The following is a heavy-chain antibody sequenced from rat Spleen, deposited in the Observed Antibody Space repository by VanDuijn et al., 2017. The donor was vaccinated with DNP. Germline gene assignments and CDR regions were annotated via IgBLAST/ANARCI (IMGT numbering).Heavy chain of an antibody. V-gene: IGHV5-25*01. J-gene: IGHJ3*01. Sequence: EVQLVESGGDLVQPGRSLNLSCAASGFTFSNYYMAWVRQAPEKGLEWVATISTTGSRTYYPDSVKGRFTISRDNAKSSLYLQMNSLKSEDTATYYCARRDYPVPAYWGQGTLVTVSS. CDR3: ARRDYPVPAY. CDR1: GFTFSNYY. CDR2: ISTTGSRT. D-gene: IGHD1-4*01.